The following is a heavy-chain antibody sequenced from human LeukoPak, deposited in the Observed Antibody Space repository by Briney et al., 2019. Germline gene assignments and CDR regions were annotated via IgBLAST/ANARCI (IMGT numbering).Heavy chain of an antibody. CDR1: GDSVSTNSAA. CDR2: TYYRSEWYN. V-gene: IGHV6-1*01. CDR3: AREGRNFFDY. Sequence: SQTLSLTCAISGDSVSTNSAAWNWIRQPPSRGLEWLGRTYYRSEWYNDYAASVKSRIIINSDTSKNQFSLQLNSVTPEDTAVYYCAREGRNFFDYWGQGILVTVSS. J-gene: IGHJ4*02.